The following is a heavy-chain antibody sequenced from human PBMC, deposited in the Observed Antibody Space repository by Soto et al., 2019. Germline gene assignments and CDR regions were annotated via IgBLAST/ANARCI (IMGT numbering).Heavy chain of an antibody. CDR3: ANTYPIYDFWCGAHPGHFDY. CDR1: GFTFSSYA. V-gene: IGHV3-23*01. D-gene: IGHD3-3*01. CDR2: ISGSGGST. Sequence: GGSLRLSCAASGFTFSSYAMSWVRQAPGKGLEWVSAISGSGGSTYYADSVKGRFTISRDNSKNTLYLQMNSLRAEDTAVYYCANTYPIYDFWCGAHPGHFDYWGQGTLVTVSS. J-gene: IGHJ4*02.